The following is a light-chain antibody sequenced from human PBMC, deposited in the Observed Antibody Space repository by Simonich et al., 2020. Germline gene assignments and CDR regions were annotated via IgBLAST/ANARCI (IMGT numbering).Light chain of an antibody. J-gene: IGLJ3*02. CDR2: EVS. Sequence: QSALTQPASVSGSPGQSITISCTGTSSDVGGYNYVSWYQQHPGKAPKLMIYEVSKRPSGVSNRFSGSKSGNTASLTSSGLQAEDEADYYCSSYTSSSTWVFGGGTKLTVL. V-gene: IGLV2-14*01. CDR3: SSYTSSSTWV. CDR1: SSDVGGYNY.